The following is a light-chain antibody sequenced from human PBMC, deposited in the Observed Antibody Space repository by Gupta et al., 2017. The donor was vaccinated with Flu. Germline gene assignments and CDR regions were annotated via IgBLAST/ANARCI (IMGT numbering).Light chain of an antibody. CDR2: DAS. V-gene: IGKV1-39*01. Sequence: DIQMIQSPASLSASVGDRVTITCRASQGISSYLNWYQQKPGKAPKLLIYDASNLESGVPSRFSGSGSGTDFTFTISSLQPEDFATYYCQQSYNTPLTFGGGTKVEIK. CDR3: QQSYNTPLT. CDR1: QGISSY. J-gene: IGKJ4*01.